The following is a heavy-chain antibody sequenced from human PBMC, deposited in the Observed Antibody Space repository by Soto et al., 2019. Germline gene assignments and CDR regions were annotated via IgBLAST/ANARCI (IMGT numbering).Heavy chain of an antibody. V-gene: IGHV1-69*13. CDR2: IIPIFGTA. CDR1: GGTFSSYA. CDR3: ATPSGYSSGWYWFDP. J-gene: IGHJ5*02. Sequence: SVKVSCKASGGTFSSYAISWVRQAPGQGLEWMGGIIPIFGTANYAQKFQGRVTITADESTSTAYMELSSLRSEDTAVYYCATPSGYSSGWYWFDPWGQGTLVTVSS. D-gene: IGHD6-19*01.